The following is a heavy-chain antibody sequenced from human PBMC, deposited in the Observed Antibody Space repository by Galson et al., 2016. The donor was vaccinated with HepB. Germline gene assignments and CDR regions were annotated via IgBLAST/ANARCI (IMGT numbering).Heavy chain of an antibody. CDR2: FDPEDGET. D-gene: IGHD1-26*01. CDR3: ATGPLGAISVSFDY. CDR1: GKSPSELS. Sequence: SVKVSCKVSGKSPSELSMYWVRQAPGKGLEWMGGFDPEDGETLYAQMFQGRVTMTEDTSTDTAYMELSSLRSEDTAVYYCATGPLGAISVSFDYWGQGTLVTVSS. J-gene: IGHJ4*02. V-gene: IGHV1-24*01.